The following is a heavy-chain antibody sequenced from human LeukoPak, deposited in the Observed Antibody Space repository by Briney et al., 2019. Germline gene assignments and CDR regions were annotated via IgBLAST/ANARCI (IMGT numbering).Heavy chain of an antibody. CDR2: IIPIFGTA. CDR3: ARKQQLVQYYFDY. CDR1: GGTFSSYA. D-gene: IGHD6-13*01. V-gene: IGHV1-69*01. J-gene: IGHJ4*02. Sequence: ASVKVSCKASGGTFSSYAISWVRQAPGQGLEWMGGIIPIFGTANYAQKFQGRVTITADESTSTAYMELSSLRSEDTAVYHCARKQQLVQYYFDYWGQGTLVTVSS.